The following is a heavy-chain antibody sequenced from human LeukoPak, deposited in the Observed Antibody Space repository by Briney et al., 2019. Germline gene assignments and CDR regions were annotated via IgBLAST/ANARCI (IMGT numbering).Heavy chain of an antibody. D-gene: IGHD1-26*01. CDR3: ARSAVQANTPFYFDF. V-gene: IGHV3-48*01. CDR1: GFIFASYG. CDR2: ISAGSSNT. J-gene: IGHJ4*02. Sequence: GGSLRLSCSASGFIFASYGMNWVRQAPGSGLQWVAYISAGSSNTFYEDSVKGRFTISRDDADNFLHLQMNSLSAEDTAVYYCARSAVQANTPFYFDFWGQGALVTVSS.